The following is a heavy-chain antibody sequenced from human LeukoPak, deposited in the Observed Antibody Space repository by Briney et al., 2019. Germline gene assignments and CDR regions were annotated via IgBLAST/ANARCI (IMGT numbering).Heavy chain of an antibody. Sequence: ASVKVSCKASGYTFTSYAMNWVRQAPGQGLEWMGWINTNTGNPTYAQGFTGRFVFSLDTSVSTAYLQISSLKAEDTAVYYCARDYGSGSQRGGYMDVWGKGTTVTISS. D-gene: IGHD3-10*01. CDR1: GYTFTSYA. CDR2: INTNTGNP. V-gene: IGHV7-4-1*02. J-gene: IGHJ6*03. CDR3: ARDYGSGSQRGGYMDV.